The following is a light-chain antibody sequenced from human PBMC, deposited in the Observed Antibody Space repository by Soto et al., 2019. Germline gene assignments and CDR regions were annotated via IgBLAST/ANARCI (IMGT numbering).Light chain of an antibody. CDR2: GAS. V-gene: IGKV3-20*01. Sequence: EIVLTQSPGTLSLSPGERATLSFRASQSVSNSYLAWYQQKPGQAPRLLIYGASSRATGIPDRFSGSGSGTDFTLIISRLEPEDFAVYYCQQYGSSFTFGPGTKVDIK. CDR1: QSVSNSY. J-gene: IGKJ3*01. CDR3: QQYGSSFT.